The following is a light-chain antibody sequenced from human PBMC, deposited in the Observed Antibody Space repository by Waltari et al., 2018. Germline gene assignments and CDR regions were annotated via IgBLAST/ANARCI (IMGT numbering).Light chain of an antibody. V-gene: IGLV1-40*01. Sequence: QSVLTQPPSVSGAPGQRVTISCTGRGSNIGAGYDVHWYQQLPRAAPKLHIYGSTSRPLGVPARFFGSTSGTSASLAITGLQAEDEADYYCQSYDTSLSVVFGGGTKLTVL. J-gene: IGLJ3*02. CDR1: GSNIGAGYD. CDR2: GST. CDR3: QSYDTSLSVV.